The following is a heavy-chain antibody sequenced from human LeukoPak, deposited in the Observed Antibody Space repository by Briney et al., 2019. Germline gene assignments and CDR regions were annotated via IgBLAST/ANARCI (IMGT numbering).Heavy chain of an antibody. Sequence: SETLSLTCTVSGASISTYYWSWIRQTPGKGLEWIGYIDYSGNTNDNPSLKSRVTMSVDTSRNQFSLKLSSVTAADTAVYYCAGSSYDFWSGYYRGHYYYYMDVWGKGTTDTVSS. CDR1: GASISTYY. D-gene: IGHD3-3*01. V-gene: IGHV4-59*01. CDR3: AGSSYDFWSGYYRGHYYYYMDV. CDR2: IDYSGNT. J-gene: IGHJ6*03.